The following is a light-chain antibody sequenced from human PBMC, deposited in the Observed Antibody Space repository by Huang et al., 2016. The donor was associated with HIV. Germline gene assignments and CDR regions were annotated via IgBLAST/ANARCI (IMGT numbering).Light chain of an antibody. CDR2: GAS. J-gene: IGKJ4*01. Sequence: IQLTQAPSSLSASVGDRITITCRASQSINHYLTWYQQKPGKAPKFLFYGASTLDTEVPSRFSGSGSGTDFTLPISGLQPEDFATYYCQQLNSYPLTFGGGTKVEIK. CDR3: QQLNSYPLT. V-gene: IGKV1-9*01. CDR1: QSINHY.